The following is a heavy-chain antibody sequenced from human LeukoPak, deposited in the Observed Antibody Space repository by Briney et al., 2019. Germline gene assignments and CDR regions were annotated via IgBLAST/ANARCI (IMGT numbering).Heavy chain of an antibody. V-gene: IGHV3-23*01. CDR2: ICGNGGYT. J-gene: IGHJ4*02. Sequence: QAGGSLRLSCEASGFTFSNYAMSWVRQAPGKGLGRVSDICGNGGYTNYADSVKGRFTISRDNSKNTLYLQMNSLKAEDAAVYYCAKGGAYMGETFFDYWGQGTQVTVSS. CDR1: GFTFSNYA. CDR3: AKGGAYMGETFFDY. D-gene: IGHD2-21*01.